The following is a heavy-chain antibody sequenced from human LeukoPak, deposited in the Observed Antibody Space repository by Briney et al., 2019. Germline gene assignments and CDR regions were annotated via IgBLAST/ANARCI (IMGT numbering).Heavy chain of an antibody. D-gene: IGHD3-10*01. J-gene: IGHJ3*02. V-gene: IGHV3-21*06. CDR2: TATGVRYV. CDR3: ARGRSITLLRGVAMSDGFDI. CDR1: GFTVSSNY. Sequence: GRSLRLSRAAAGFTVSSNYMRSVSPAPGKWLEWVSFTATGVRYVYYGGSVKGRFTISRDNAKNLLFLQMNGLRAEDTALYYCARGRSITLLRGVAMSDGFDIWGQGAMVAVSS.